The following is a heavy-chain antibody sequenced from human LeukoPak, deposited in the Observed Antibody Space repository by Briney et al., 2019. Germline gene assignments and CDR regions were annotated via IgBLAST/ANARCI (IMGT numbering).Heavy chain of an antibody. CDR2: IRYHGSNK. V-gene: IGHV3-30*02. CDR3: AKDAGPPWRSSGYPLDY. CDR1: GFTFSSYG. Sequence: GGSLRLSCAASGFTFSSYGMHWVGQAPGKGLEWVAFIRYHGSNKYYADSVKGRFTISRDNSKNTLYLQMNSLRAEDTAVYYCAKDAGPPWRSSGYPLDYWGQGTLVTVSS. D-gene: IGHD3-22*01. J-gene: IGHJ4*02.